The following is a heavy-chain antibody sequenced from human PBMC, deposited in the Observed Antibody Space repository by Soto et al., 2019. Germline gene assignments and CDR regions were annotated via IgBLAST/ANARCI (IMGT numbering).Heavy chain of an antibody. V-gene: IGHV1-18*01. Sequence: QIQLVQSGPEVKKPGASVKVSCKASGYIFNNYGISWVRQAPGQGLDWVGWISTNSGNTDYEHKLQGRLTMTTDTSTSTAYMELRSLRSDDTAVYYCARSTRRGYYNGRWFDPRGQGTQVTVTS. CDR2: ISTNSGNT. CDR1: GYIFNNYG. CDR3: ARSTRRGYYNGRWFDP. J-gene: IGHJ5*01. D-gene: IGHD3-9*01.